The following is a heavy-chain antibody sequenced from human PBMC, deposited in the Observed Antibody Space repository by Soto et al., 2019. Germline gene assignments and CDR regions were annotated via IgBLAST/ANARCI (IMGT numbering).Heavy chain of an antibody. CDR1: GFAFSSYT. CDR3: TRVPAAGGGYDH. J-gene: IGHJ4*02. V-gene: IGHV3-21*01. D-gene: IGHD6-13*01. CDR2: ISGSGSYI. Sequence: EVQLVESGGGLVKPGGSLRLSCAASGFAFSSYTMSWVRQAPGKGLEWVSSISGSGSYIYYTDSVKGRFAISRDNAKNSLDLQMNSLRAEDTAVYYCTRVPAAGGGYDHWGQGTLVTVSS.